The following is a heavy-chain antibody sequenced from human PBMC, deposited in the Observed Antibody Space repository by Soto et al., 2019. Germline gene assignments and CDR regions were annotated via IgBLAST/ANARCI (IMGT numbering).Heavy chain of an antibody. V-gene: IGHV4-39*01. Sequence: LLETLSLSCGVSGGSGKCNSHHGGWIRQTPETALEWIGSIFYTGTTYYSPSLKSRVSLSVDTSKNQFSLNLTSVTAADPDVYYCARLVVVSPVANVWVQGTLVTVS. CDR1: GGSGKCNSHH. D-gene: IGHD2-2*01. CDR2: IFYTGTT. J-gene: IGHJ4*02. CDR3: ARLVVVSPVANV.